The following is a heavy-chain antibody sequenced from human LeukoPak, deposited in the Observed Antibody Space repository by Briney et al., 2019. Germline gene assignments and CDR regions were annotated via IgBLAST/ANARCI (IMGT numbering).Heavy chain of an antibody. CDR3: ARDEVQWLPPYYYYYGTDV. CDR2: ISYSGRV. CDR1: GGSICSYY. Sequence: GTPSLTSTVSGGSICSYYWGWSRRPPREGQERIGDISYSGRVNYNPSLKSPVTMSADTSKHQLSLKLCSVTASDTAVYYCARDEVQWLPPYYYYYGTDVWGQGTTVTVSS. D-gene: IGHD6-19*01. V-gene: IGHV4-59*01. J-gene: IGHJ6*01.